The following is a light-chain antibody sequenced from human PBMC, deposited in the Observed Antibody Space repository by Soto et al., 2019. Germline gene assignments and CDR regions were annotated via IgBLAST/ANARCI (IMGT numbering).Light chain of an antibody. Sequence: QSALTQPPSASGSPGQSVTISCTGTSSDVGGYDHVSWYQQHPGKAPKPMIYEVTIRPSGVSDRFSGSKSGNTASLTVSGLQAEDEADYYCSSYTGGNPSYVFGTGTKVTVL. CDR1: SSDVGGYDH. CDR3: SSYTGGNPSYV. J-gene: IGLJ1*01. V-gene: IGLV2-8*01. CDR2: EVT.